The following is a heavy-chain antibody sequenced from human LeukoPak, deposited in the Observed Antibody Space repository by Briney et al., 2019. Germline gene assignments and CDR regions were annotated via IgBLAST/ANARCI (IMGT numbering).Heavy chain of an antibody. CDR3: IRAVPGAMGVFDY. Sequence: GGSLRLSCATSGFTFSDSALHWVRQASGIGLEWVGRIRSKTDGYATKYTASVKGRFTISRDDSKNTTYLQMNRLKIEDTAVYYCIRAVPGAMGVFDYWGQGSLVTVSS. CDR1: GFTFSDSA. D-gene: IGHD2-2*01. V-gene: IGHV3-73*01. CDR2: IRSKTDGYAT. J-gene: IGHJ4*02.